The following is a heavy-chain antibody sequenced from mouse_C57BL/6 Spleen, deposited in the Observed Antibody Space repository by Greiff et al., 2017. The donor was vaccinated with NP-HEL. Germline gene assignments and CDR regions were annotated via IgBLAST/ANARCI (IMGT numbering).Heavy chain of an antibody. J-gene: IGHJ2*01. Sequence: QVQLKESGAELVKPGASVKISCKASGYAFSNYWMNWVKQRPGKGLEWIGQIYPGDGDTNYNGKFKGKATLTADKSSSTAFMQLSSLTSEDSAVYFCASQGGNYNYWGQGTTLTVSS. D-gene: IGHD2-1*01. V-gene: IGHV1-80*01. CDR2: IYPGDGDT. CDR3: ASQGGNYNY. CDR1: GYAFSNYW.